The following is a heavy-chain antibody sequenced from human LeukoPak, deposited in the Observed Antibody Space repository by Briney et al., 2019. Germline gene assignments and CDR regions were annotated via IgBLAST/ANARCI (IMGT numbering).Heavy chain of an antibody. V-gene: IGHV3-23*01. CDR2: ISGSGGST. Sequence: GGSLRLSCAASGFTFSSYAMSWVRQAPGKGLEWVSAISGSGGSTYYADSVKGRFTISRDNSKNTLYLQMGSLRAEDMAVYYCASGLWFGELLSYYYMDVWGKGTTVTISS. CDR3: ASGLWFGELLSYYYMDV. CDR1: GFTFSSYA. D-gene: IGHD3-10*01. J-gene: IGHJ6*03.